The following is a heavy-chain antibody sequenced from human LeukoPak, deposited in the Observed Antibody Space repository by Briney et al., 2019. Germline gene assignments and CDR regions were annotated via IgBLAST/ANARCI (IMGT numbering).Heavy chain of an antibody. CDR2: ISGSGGST. Sequence: PGGSLRLSCAASGFTFSSYAMSWVRQAPGKGLEWVSAISGSGGSTYYADSVKGRFTISRDSSKNTLYLQMNSLRAEDTAVYYCAKEINYYDSSGQEGYWGQGTLVTVSS. V-gene: IGHV3-23*01. J-gene: IGHJ4*02. CDR1: GFTFSSYA. CDR3: AKEINYYDSSGQEGY. D-gene: IGHD3-22*01.